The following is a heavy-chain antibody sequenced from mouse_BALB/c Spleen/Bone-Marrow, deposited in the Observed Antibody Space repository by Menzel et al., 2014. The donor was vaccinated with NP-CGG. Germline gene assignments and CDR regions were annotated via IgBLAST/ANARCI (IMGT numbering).Heavy chain of an antibody. Sequence: VKLMESGAELVRPGSSVKISCKASGYVFSSYWMNWVKQRPGQGLEWIGQIFPGDGDTNYNGQFKGKATLTADRSSSTAFMQLSSLTSEDSAVYFCARGDFDYDFTMDYWGRGTSVTVSS. CDR3: ARGDFDYDFTMDY. D-gene: IGHD2-4*01. V-gene: IGHV1-80*01. CDR1: GYVFSSYW. CDR2: IFPGDGDT. J-gene: IGHJ4*01.